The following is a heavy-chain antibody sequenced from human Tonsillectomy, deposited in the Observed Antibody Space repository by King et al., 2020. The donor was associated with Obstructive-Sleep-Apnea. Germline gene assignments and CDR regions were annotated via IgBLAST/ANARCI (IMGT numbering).Heavy chain of an antibody. J-gene: IGHJ3*02. D-gene: IGHD5-12*01. CDR1: GGSIRSPGYY. CDR2: IFYSGNT. CDR3: ARLVASTRAFDI. V-gene: IGHV4-31*03. Sequence: QLQESGPGLMKPSQTLSLTCTVSGGSIRSPGYYWSWIRQHPEKGLEWIGYIFYSGNTYFNPSFKSRSSISPDTSNQQFFLKLSSVTAADTAVYYCARLVASTRAFDIWGQGTTVTVSS.